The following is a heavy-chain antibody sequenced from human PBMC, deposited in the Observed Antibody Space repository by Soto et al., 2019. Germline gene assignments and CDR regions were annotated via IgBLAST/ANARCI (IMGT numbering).Heavy chain of an antibody. Sequence: QVQLMQSGAEVKKPGASVKVPCKASGYTFTSYAMHWVRQAPGQRLEWMGWINAGNGNTKYSQKFQGRVTITRDTSASTAYMELSSLRSEDTAVYYCASAVTVPAARGYWGQGTLVTFSS. J-gene: IGHJ4*02. V-gene: IGHV1-3*01. CDR1: GYTFTSYA. CDR3: ASAVTVPAARGY. CDR2: INAGNGNT. D-gene: IGHD2-2*01.